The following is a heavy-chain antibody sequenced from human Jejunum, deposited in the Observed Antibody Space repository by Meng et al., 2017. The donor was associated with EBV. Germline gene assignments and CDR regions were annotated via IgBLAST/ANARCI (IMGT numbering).Heavy chain of an antibody. V-gene: IGHV3-23*01. CDR1: GFTFSSSA. CDR2: ISGSAGST. J-gene: IGHJ4*02. Sequence: EVQLLVAGGCLVQHGGSLRLACAASGFTFSSSAMSWVRQAPGKGLEWVSVISGSAGSTYYADSVKGRFTISRDTSNNTLYLQMNSLRAEDTAIYYCAKLLKYWGQGTLVTVSS. CDR3: AKLLKY.